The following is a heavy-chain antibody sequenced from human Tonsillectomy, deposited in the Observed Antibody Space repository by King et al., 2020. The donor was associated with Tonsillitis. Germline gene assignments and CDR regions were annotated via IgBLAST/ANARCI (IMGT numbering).Heavy chain of an antibody. CDR2: VGAAGDP. V-gene: IGHV3-13*05. D-gene: IGHD2-8*01. CDR1: GFTFTNYD. CDR3: ARGTNGMLDY. J-gene: IGHJ4*02. Sequence: LVESGGGLVQPGGSLRLSCAASGFTFTNYDMHWVRQATGKGLEWVSTVGAAGDPYYPASVKGRFTISRENAKNSLYLQMNSLRAGDTAVYYCARGTNGMLDYWGQGTLVTVSS.